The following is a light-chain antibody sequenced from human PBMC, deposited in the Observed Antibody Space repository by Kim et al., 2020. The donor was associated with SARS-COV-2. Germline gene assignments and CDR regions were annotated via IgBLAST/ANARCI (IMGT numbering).Light chain of an antibody. CDR2: DAS. CDR1: QSVGTY. V-gene: IGKV3-11*01. CDR3: QQRGN. Sequence: VVRQSPATLSLSPGERATLSCRASQSVGTYLAWYQQKPGQAPRLLIYDASKRATGIPARFRGGGSGTDFTLTIGTLEPEDSAVYYCQQRGNFGQGTRLEIK. J-gene: IGKJ5*01.